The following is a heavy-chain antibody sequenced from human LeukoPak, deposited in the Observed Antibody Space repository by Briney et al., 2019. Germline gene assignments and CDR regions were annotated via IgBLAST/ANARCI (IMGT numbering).Heavy chain of an antibody. CDR1: GYTFTSYG. CDR3: ARAPGYCSTTSCYSFYYYYYMDF. Sequence: ASVKVSCKASGYTFTSYGISWVRQAPGQGLEWMGWINTYNGNANYAQKLQGRVTMTTDTSTSTANMELRSLRYDDTPVYYCARAPGYCSTTSCYSFYYYYYMDFWGKGTTVTVSS. CDR2: INTYNGNA. V-gene: IGHV1-18*01. D-gene: IGHD2-2*02. J-gene: IGHJ6*03.